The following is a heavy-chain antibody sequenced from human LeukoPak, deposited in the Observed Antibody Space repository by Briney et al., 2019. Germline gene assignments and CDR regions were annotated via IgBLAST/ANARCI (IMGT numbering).Heavy chain of an antibody. D-gene: IGHD6-19*01. CDR1: GGSISSSSYY. CDR3: ARSKIAVAGYYFDY. V-gene: IGHV4-39*01. Sequence: PSETLSLTCTVSGGSISSSSYYWGWIRRPPGKGLEWIGSIYYSGSTYYNPSLKSRVTISVDTSKNQFSLKLSSVTAADTAVYYCARSKIAVAGYYFDYWGQGTLVTVSS. CDR2: IYYSGST. J-gene: IGHJ4*02.